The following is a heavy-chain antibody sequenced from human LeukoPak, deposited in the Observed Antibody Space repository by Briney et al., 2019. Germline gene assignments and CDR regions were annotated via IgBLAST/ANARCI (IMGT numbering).Heavy chain of an antibody. J-gene: IGHJ5*02. Sequence: GGSLRLSCAASGFTFSNYWMHWVRQAPGKGLVWVSRINSDGINTSYADSVKGRFTISRDNAKNTLNLQMNSLRAEDTAVYYCARDLGQYYDTSDNWFDPWGQGTLVTVSP. CDR3: ARDLGQYYDTSDNWFDP. V-gene: IGHV3-74*01. CDR1: GFTFSNYW. D-gene: IGHD3-22*01. CDR2: INSDGINT.